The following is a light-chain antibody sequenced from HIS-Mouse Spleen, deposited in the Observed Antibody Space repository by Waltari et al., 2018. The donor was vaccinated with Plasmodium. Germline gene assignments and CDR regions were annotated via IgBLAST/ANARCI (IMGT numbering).Light chain of an antibody. J-gene: IGKJ3*01. V-gene: IGKV3-15*01. CDR2: GAS. CDR3: QQYNNWSFT. Sequence: EIVMTQSPATLSVSPGERATLSRRASQSVSSNLAWYQQKPGQAPRLLIYGASTRATGIPARFSGSGSGTEFTLTISSLQSEDFAVYYCQQYNNWSFTFGPGTKVDIK. CDR1: QSVSSN.